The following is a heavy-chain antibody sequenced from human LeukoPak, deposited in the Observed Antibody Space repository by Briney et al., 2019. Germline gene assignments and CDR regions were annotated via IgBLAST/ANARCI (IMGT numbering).Heavy chain of an antibody. CDR1: GYTFTSYD. D-gene: IGHD2-2*01. CDR3: ARGGGRYCSSTSCYSDYYYYYYMDV. CDR2: MNPNSGNT. Sequence: ASVKVSCKASGYTFTSYDINWVRQATGQGLEWMGWMNPNSGNTGYAQKFQGRVTMTRNTSISTAYMELSSLRSEDTAVYYCARGGGRYCSSTSCYSDYYYYYYMDVWGKGTTVTVSS. V-gene: IGHV1-8*01. J-gene: IGHJ6*03.